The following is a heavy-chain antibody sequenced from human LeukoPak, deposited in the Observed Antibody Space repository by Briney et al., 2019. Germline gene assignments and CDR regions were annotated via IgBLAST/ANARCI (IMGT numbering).Heavy chain of an antibody. CDR1: GGSFSGYY. CDR3: ARDPYDYVWGSYRYTFHDAFDI. Sequence: SETLSLTCAVYGGSFSGYYWSWIRQPPGKGLEWIGEINHSGSTNYSPSLKSRVTISVDTSKNQFSLKLSSVTAADTAVYYCARDPYDYVWGSYRYTFHDAFDIWGQGTMVTVSS. V-gene: IGHV4-34*01. J-gene: IGHJ3*02. CDR2: INHSGST. D-gene: IGHD3-16*02.